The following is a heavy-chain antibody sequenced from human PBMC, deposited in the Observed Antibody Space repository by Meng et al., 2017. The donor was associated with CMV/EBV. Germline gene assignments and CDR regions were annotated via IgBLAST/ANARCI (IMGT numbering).Heavy chain of an antibody. J-gene: IGHJ4*02. CDR1: GFTFSSYW. Sequence: GGSLRLSCAASGFTFSSYWMHWVRQSPGKGLLWVSRINSDVITTSYADSVKGRFTISRDNAKNTLYLQMNSLRAEDTAVYYCARGGDTGSYFDYWAQGTLVTVSS. CDR2: INSDVITT. V-gene: IGHV3-74*01. D-gene: IGHD1-26*01. CDR3: ARGGDTGSYFDY.